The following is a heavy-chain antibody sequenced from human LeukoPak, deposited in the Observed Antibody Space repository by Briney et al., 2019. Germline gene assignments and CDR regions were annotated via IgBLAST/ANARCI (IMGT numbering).Heavy chain of an antibody. CDR2: IVPILGVA. D-gene: IGHD1-14*01. J-gene: IGHJ6*04. V-gene: IGHV1-69*10. CDR3: ARNVVAVVGSGPEHFYYYMDV. Sequence: GASVKVSCKASGDTFMTYAISWVRQAPGQGLEWMGGIVPILGVASYAQKFQGRVTITTDRPTSTVYMEVTSLKSEDTAVYYCARNVVAVVGSGPEHFYYYMDVWGKGTMVTVSS. CDR1: GDTFMTYA.